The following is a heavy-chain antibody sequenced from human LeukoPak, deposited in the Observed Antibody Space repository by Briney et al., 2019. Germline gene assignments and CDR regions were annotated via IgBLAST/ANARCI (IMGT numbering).Heavy chain of an antibody. J-gene: IGHJ4*02. CDR2: IKQDGSEK. V-gene: IGHV3-7*01. CDR3: AREEWLLRGGFDY. Sequence: GGSLRLSCAASGFTLSNNWMHWVRQAPGKGLEWVANIKQDGSEKYYVDSVKGRFTISRDNAKNSLYLQMNSLRAEDTAVYYCAREEWLLRGGFDYWGQGTLVTVSS. CDR1: GFTLSNNW. D-gene: IGHD3-3*01.